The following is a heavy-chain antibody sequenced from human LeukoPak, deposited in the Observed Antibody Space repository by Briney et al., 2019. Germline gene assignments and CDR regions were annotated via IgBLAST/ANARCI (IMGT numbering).Heavy chain of an antibody. CDR3: ASPATRGYSYGYAR. D-gene: IGHD5-18*01. J-gene: IGHJ4*02. V-gene: IGHV1-69*13. Sequence: GASVKVSCKASGGTFSSYAISWVRQAPGQGLEWMGGIIPIFGTANYAQKFQGRVTITADESTSTAYMELSSLRSEDTAVYYCASPATRGYSYGYARWGQGTLVTVFS. CDR1: GGTFSSYA. CDR2: IIPIFGTA.